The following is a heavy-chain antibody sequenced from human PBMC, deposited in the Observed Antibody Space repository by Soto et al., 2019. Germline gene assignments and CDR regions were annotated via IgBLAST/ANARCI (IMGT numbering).Heavy chain of an antibody. CDR1: GFTFR. Sequence: HPGGSLRLSCAASGFTFRMSWVRQAPGKGLEWVANIKQDGSEKYYVDSVKGRFTISRDNARNSLYLHLNSLRTDDTAVYYCATDGAAGSVVGVWGQGTTVTVSS. CDR2: IKQDGSEK. CDR3: ATDGAAGSVVGV. D-gene: IGHD6-13*01. J-gene: IGHJ6*02. V-gene: IGHV3-7*01.